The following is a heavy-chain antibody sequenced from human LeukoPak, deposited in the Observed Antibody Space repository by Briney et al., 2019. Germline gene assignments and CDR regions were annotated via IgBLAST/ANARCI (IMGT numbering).Heavy chain of an antibody. D-gene: IGHD6-13*01. CDR1: GGTFSIYA. CDR3: ARDGSAATGPSYFDY. CDR2: IIPIFRTS. Sequence: SVTVSCKASGGTFSIYAITWLRQAPGQGLEWMGGIIPIFRTSHYALKFQGRVTITADDSTSTAYMELSSLRSDDTAVYYCARDGSAATGPSYFDYWGQGTLVTVSS. V-gene: IGHV1-69*01. J-gene: IGHJ4*02.